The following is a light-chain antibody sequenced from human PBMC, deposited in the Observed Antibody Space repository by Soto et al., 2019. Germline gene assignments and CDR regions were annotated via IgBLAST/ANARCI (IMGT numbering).Light chain of an antibody. J-gene: IGLJ3*02. Sequence: QSALPQPASVSGSPGQSITISCTGTSSDVGIYNYVSWYQQHPGKAPKLIICEVYNRPPGVSNRFSGSKSGNTASLTISGLRPEDEADYYCTSFTTSKIWVFGGGTK. CDR2: EVY. CDR1: SSDVGIYNY. V-gene: IGLV2-14*01. CDR3: TSFTTSKIWV.